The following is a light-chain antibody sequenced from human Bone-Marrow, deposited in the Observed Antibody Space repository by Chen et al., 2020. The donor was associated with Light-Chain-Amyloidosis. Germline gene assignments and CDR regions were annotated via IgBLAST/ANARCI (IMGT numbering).Light chain of an antibody. J-gene: IGLJ2*01. Sequence: SYELTQPPSVSVSPGQTARITCSGDDLPTKYAYWYQQKPGQAPVLVIHRDTERPSGIPARFSGSSAGTPATLTISGVHAEDEADYHCQAADSSGTYEVIFGGGNQADRP. CDR3: QAADSSGTYEVI. V-gene: IGLV3-25*03. CDR1: DLPTKY. CDR2: RDT.